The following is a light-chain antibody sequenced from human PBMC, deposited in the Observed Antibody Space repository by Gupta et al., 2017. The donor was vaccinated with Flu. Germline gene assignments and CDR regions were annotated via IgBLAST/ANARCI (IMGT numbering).Light chain of an antibody. CDR2: EVR. V-gene: IGLV2-23*02. Sequence: SITSACTGGSSDMVSYNLGSGYQQRPGIAPIVEVYEVRTRPSGVSVPFSGSKTGNTASLTSSGLEDEDEADYYCSADAGSSNLVFGGGTKVTVL. CDR1: SSDMVSYNL. CDR3: SADAGSSNLV. J-gene: IGLJ3*02.